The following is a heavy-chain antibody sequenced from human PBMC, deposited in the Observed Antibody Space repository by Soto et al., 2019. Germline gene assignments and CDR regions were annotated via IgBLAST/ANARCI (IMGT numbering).Heavy chain of an antibody. D-gene: IGHD6-13*01. CDR1: GVVFSSFG. CDR3: ARDLLGSAGHFDY. J-gene: IGHJ4*02. V-gene: IGHV3-33*01. Sequence: GGSLRLSCAASGVVFSSFGMHWVRQAPGKGLEWVTMIWYDGSNRYYADSVKDRFTISRDNSRNTVYLQMNSLRAEDTAVYYCARDLLGSAGHFDYWGQGTLVTVSS. CDR2: IWYDGSNR.